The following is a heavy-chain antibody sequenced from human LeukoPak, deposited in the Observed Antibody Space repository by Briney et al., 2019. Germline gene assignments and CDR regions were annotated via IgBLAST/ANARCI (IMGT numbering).Heavy chain of an antibody. J-gene: IGHJ6*03. V-gene: IGHV4-59*01. CDR3: ARTGDYNYYYYYMDV. Sequence: PSETLSLTCTVSGGPISSYYWSWIRQPPGKGLEWIGYIYYSGSTNYNPSLKSRVTISVDTSKNQFSLKLSSVTAADTAVYYCARTGDYNYYYYYMDVWGKGTTVTISS. CDR2: IYYSGST. D-gene: IGHD4-17*01. CDR1: GGPISSYY.